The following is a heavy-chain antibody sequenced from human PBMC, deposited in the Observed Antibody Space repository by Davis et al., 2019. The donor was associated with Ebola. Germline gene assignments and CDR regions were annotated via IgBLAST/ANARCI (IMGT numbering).Heavy chain of an antibody. CDR1: GGSFSDYF. J-gene: IGHJ5*02. V-gene: IGHV4-34*01. D-gene: IGHD1-1*01. CDR3: ARTALTSVSDAGLGFNYLDP. Sequence: SETLSLTCAVYGGSFSDYFWSWIRQPPEKGLEWIGEISHHDGDTNYNPSLESRVAISLDTSKNQFSLRLRSVTAADSGIYYCARTALTSVSDAGLGFNYLDPWGQGTLVTVSS. CDR2: ISHHDGDT.